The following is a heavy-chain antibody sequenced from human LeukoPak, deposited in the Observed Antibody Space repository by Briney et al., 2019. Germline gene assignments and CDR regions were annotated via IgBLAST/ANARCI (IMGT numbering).Heavy chain of an antibody. D-gene: IGHD3-22*01. CDR1: GFTFGSYG. CDR3: AASYDSSGYYCGY. V-gene: IGHV3-33*01. CDR2: IWYDGSNK. Sequence: GRSLRLSCAASGFTFGSYGMHWVRQAPGKGLEWVAVIWYDGSNKYYADSVKGRFTISRDNSKNTLYLQMNSLRAEDTAVYYCAASYDSSGYYCGYWGQGTLVTVSS. J-gene: IGHJ4*02.